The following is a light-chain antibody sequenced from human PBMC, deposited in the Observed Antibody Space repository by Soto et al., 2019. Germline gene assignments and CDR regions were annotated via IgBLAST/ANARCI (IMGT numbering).Light chain of an antibody. CDR1: PSVSSS. Sequence: DIVLTQSPATLSLSPGERATLSCGASPSVSSSRLAWYQQKGGLAPRLIIYGASIRAFGIPDRFSGSGSGTEFTLTINSLQSEDFAVYYCQQYNNWPRTFGQGTKV. CDR3: QQYNNWPRT. V-gene: IGKV3D-15*01. CDR2: GAS. J-gene: IGKJ1*01.